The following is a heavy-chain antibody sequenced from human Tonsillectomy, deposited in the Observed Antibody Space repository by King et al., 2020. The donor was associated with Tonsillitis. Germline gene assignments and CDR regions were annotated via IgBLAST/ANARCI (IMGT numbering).Heavy chain of an antibody. CDR2: IYYSGST. CDR3: ARHDYEYVWGSLAAFDI. Sequence: QLQESGPGLVKPSETLSLTCTVSGGSISNSNYYWGWIRQPPGKGLEWIGSIYYSGSTYYNPSLKSRVTISVDTSKNQFSLKLRSVTAADTAMYYCARHDYEYVWGSLAAFDIWGQGTMVTVSS. CDR1: GGSISNSNYY. D-gene: IGHD3-16*01. J-gene: IGHJ3*02. V-gene: IGHV4-39*01.